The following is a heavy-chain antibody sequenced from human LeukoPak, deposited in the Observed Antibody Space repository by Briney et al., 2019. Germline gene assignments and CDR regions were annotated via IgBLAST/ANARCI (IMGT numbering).Heavy chain of an antibody. CDR3: KSGGAAPGSFDY. J-gene: IGHJ4*02. CDR2: IKYDGNEE. Sequence: GRSLRLSCAASGFTFSSYWMSWMRQAPGKGLEWVANIKYDGNEEYYVDSVKGRFTISRDNAKNSLYLQLNSLRVEDTAVYYCKSGGAAPGSFDYWGQGTLVTVS. D-gene: IGHD1-1*01. V-gene: IGHV3-7*01. CDR1: GFTFSSYW.